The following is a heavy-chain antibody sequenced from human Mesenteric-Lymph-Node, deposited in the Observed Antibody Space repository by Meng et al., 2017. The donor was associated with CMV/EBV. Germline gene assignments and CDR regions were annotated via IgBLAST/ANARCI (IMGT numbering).Heavy chain of an antibody. CDR1: GGTFSSYA. J-gene: IGHJ4*02. CDR3: ARQARYYDAYYFDY. CDR2: ISHSFGTA. Sequence: KASGGTFSSYAISWVRQATGQGIEWMGGISHSFGTAKYEQKFKGRVTITADESTSTAYMELSSLRSEDTAVYYCARQARYYDAYYFDYWGQGTLVTVSS. D-gene: IGHD3-3*01. V-gene: IGHV1-69*01.